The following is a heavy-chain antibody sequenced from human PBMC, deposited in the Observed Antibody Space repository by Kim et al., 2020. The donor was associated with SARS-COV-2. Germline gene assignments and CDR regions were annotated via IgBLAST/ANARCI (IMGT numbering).Heavy chain of an antibody. D-gene: IGHD3-22*01. J-gene: IGHJ3*02. CDR1: GGSVSSGDYY. CDR3: ADLSMILGAFDI. V-gene: IGHV4-31*03. Sequence: SETLSLTCTVSGGSVSSGDYYWSWVRQHPGKGLEWIGYIYYSGSSYYNPSLKSRVSISVDTSKNQFSLKLSSVTAADTAVYYCADLSMILGAFDIWGQGTMVTVSS. CDR2: IYYSGSS.